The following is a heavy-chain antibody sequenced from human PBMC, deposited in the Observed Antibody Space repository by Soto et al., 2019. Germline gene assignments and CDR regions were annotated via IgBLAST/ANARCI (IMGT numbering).Heavy chain of an antibody. Sequence: ASETLSLTCAVYGGSFSGYYWSWIRQPPGKGLEWIGEINHSGSTNYNPSLKSRVTISVDTSKNQFSLKLSSVTAADTAVYYCARGGVAAAGTYNYYGLDVWGQGTTVTVSS. CDR2: INHSGST. D-gene: IGHD6-13*01. CDR3: ARGGVAAAGTYNYYGLDV. J-gene: IGHJ6*02. CDR1: GGSFSGYY. V-gene: IGHV4-34*01.